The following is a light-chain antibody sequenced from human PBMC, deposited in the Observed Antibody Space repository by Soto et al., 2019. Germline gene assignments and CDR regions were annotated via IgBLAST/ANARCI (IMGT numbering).Light chain of an antibody. J-gene: IGKJ5*01. V-gene: IGKV3-11*01. CDR3: QQRSDWPPFT. CDR1: QSVSNY. CDR2: DAS. Sequence: IVLTQSPATLSLSPGERATLSCRASQSVSNYLAWYQQKPGQAPRLLIYDASSRATGIPGRFSGSGSGTDFTLTISSLEPEDFAVYYCQQRSDWPPFTFGQGTRLEIK.